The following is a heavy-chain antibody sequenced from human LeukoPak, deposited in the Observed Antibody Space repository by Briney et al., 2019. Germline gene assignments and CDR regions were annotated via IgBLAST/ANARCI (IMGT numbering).Heavy chain of an antibody. Sequence: GASVKVSCKASGYTFTTYAMNWVRQAPGQGLEWMGGIIPIFGTANYAQKFQGRVTITADESTSTAYMELSSLRSEDTAVYYCAAGPYSSSWYGREDFQHWGQGTLVTVSS. CDR2: IIPIFGTA. CDR1: GYTFTTYA. CDR3: AAGPYSSSWYGREDFQH. J-gene: IGHJ1*01. V-gene: IGHV1-69*13. D-gene: IGHD6-13*01.